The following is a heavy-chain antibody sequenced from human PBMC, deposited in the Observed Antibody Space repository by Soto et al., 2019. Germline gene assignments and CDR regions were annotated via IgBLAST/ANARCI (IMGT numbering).Heavy chain of an antibody. Sequence: EVQLVESGGGLVQPGGSLKLSCAASGFTFSDSAIHWVRQTSGKGLAWVGRIRSKANNYATVYAASLEGRFTISRDDAKHTAHLQMNSLKTEDTAVYYYTRPIDGDYSTFDYWGKGTLVIVSS. V-gene: IGHV3-73*02. CDR1: GFTFSDSA. CDR3: TRPIDGDYSTFDY. D-gene: IGHD4-17*01. CDR2: IRSKANNYAT. J-gene: IGHJ4*02.